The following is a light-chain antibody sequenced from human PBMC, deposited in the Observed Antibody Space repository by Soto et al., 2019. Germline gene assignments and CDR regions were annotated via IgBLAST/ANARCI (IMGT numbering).Light chain of an antibody. CDR1: QGISNW. CDR2: AAP. V-gene: IGKV1-12*01. Sequence: DIQMTQSPSSVSASVGDRVTITCRASQGISNWLACYQQNPGKAPKYLIYAAPSLQSGVSSSFSCSGSGTDVTLTISSLQPEDFATHNCQQAISFPITFGQGTRLEIK. J-gene: IGKJ5*01. CDR3: QQAISFPIT.